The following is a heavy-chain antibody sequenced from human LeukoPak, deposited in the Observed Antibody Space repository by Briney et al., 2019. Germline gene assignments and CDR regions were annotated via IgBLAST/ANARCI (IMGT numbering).Heavy chain of an antibody. J-gene: IGHJ3*02. CDR1: GFTFDDYA. CDR2: ISWNSGSI. Sequence: GGSLRLSCAASGFTFDDYAMHWVRHAPGKGREWVSGISWNSGSIGYADSVRGRFTISRDNAKNSLYLQMNSLRAEDTALYYCAKDRVGATSGTFDIWGQGTMVTVSS. D-gene: IGHD1-26*01. V-gene: IGHV3-9*01. CDR3: AKDRVGATSGTFDI.